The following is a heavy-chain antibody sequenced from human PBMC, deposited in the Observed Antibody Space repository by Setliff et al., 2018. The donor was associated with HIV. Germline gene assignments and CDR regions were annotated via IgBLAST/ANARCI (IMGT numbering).Heavy chain of an antibody. CDR2: IFYRGTT. CDR1: GGSISSSTYY. Sequence: PSETLSPTCTVPGGSISSSTYYWGWIRQPPGKGLEWIGSIFYRGTTYDNSSLKSRLTMSVDTSKNQFSLRLTFLTAADTAVYYCARLSPLRAFDIWGQGTMVTVSS. CDR3: ARLSPLRAFDI. J-gene: IGHJ3*02. V-gene: IGHV4-39*01.